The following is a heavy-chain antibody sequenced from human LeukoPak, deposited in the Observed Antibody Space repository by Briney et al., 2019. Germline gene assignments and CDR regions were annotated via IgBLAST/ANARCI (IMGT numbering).Heavy chain of an antibody. V-gene: IGHV3-30*18. Sequence: GGSLRLSCAASGFTFSSYGMHWVRQAPGKGLEWVAVISYDGSNKYYADSVKGRFTISRDNSKNTLYLQMNSLRAEDTAVYYCAKDAIFSGSYFFDYWDQGTLVTVSS. D-gene: IGHD1-26*01. J-gene: IGHJ4*02. CDR3: AKDAIFSGSYFFDY. CDR1: GFTFSSYG. CDR2: ISYDGSNK.